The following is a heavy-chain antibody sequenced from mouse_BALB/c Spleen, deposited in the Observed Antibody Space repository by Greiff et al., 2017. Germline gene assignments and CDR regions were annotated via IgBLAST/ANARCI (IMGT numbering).Heavy chain of an antibody. CDR2: INPSNGGT. CDR1: GYTFTSYY. CDR3: TRSRIYYDYDAWFAY. V-gene: IGHV1S81*02. J-gene: IGHJ3*01. Sequence: QVQLQQSGAELVKPGASVKLSCKASGYTFTSYYMYWVKQRPGQGLEWIGEINPSNGGTNFNEKFKSKATLTVDKSSSTAYMQLSSLTSEDSAVYYCTRSRIYYDYDAWFAYWGQGTLVTVSA. D-gene: IGHD2-4*01.